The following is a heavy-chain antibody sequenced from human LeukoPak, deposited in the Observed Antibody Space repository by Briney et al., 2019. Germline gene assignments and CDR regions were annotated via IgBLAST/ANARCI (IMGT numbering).Heavy chain of an antibody. Sequence: GGSLRLSCAASGFSFSNSYMTWVRQAPGKGLEWVLVIYADGTTYYADSVKGRFTISRDNSKNTLYLQMNSLRAEDTAVYYCARDLEGYFDYWGQGTLVTVSS. D-gene: IGHD1-1*01. CDR1: GFSFSNSY. CDR3: ARDLEGYFDY. CDR2: IYADGTT. V-gene: IGHV3-53*01. J-gene: IGHJ4*02.